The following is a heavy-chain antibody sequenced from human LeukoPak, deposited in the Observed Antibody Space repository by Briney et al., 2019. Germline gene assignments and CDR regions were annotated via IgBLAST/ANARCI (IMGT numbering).Heavy chain of an antibody. J-gene: IGHJ3*02. CDR1: GFTFSSYA. CDR2: ISYDGSNK. D-gene: IGHD2-8*01. Sequence: GGSLRLSCAASGFTFSSYAMHWVRQAPGKGLEWVAVISYDGSNKYYADSVKGRFTISRDNSKNTLYLQMNSLRAEDTAVYYCAKQGMYSDAFDIWGQGTMVTVSS. V-gene: IGHV3-30-3*02. CDR3: AKQGMYSDAFDI.